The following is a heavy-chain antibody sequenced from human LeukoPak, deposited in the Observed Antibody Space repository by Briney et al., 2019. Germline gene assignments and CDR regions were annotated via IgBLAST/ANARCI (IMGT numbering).Heavy chain of an antibody. J-gene: IGHJ4*02. CDR3: ARETPSADSAFDY. D-gene: IGHD3-3*01. V-gene: IGHV3-33*01. CDR1: GFTVSSYG. CDR2: IWYDGSKK. Sequence: GRCLTLSCAVSGFTVSSYGMHWVRQAPGKGLEWVAVIWYDGSKKYYADSVKGRFTITRDNSKNTMDLQMNSLRAEDTAVYYCARETPSADSAFDYWGQGTLVTVSS.